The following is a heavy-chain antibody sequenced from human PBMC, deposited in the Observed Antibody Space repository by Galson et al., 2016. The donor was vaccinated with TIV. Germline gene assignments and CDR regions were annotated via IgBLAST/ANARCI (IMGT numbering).Heavy chain of an antibody. CDR3: ARARYGDYFDY. D-gene: IGHD4-17*01. CDR1: GDTFTGYY. CDR2: IDPRSVAT. Sequence: SVKVSCKASGDTFTGYYVHWVRQAPGQGLEWMGWIDPRSVATNYARKFQGRGTMTRDTSISTAYMELSRLKSDDTAVYYCARARYGDYFDYWGQGTLVTVSS. V-gene: IGHV1-2*02. J-gene: IGHJ4*02.